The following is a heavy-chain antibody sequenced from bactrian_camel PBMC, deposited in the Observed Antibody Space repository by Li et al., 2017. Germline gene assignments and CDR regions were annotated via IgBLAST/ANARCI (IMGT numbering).Heavy chain of an antibody. V-gene: IGHV3S55*01. Sequence: QVQLVESGGGSVQAGGSLRLSCTASGFTFDDSDMGWYRQAPGKEREIVSAIDSDGGTSYADSVKGRFTISHDSARNTLYLQMDSLKPDDTGNYLCAAAPYCSGGYHPRDKYDDWGQGTQVTVS. D-gene: IGHD2*01. CDR3: AAAPYCSGGYHPRDKYDD. CDR2: IDSDGGT. CDR1: GFTFDDSD. J-gene: IGHJ4*01.